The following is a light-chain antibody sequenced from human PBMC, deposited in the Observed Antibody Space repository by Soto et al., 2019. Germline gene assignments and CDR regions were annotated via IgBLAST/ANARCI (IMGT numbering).Light chain of an antibody. J-gene: IGKJ1*01. Sequence: IVMTLSRDRLTVSLGERATINCKSSQSVLYSSNNKNYLAWYQQKPGQPPKLLIYWASTRESGVPDRFSGSGSGTDFTLTISSLQAEDVAVYYCQQYYSTPRTFGQGTKVDIK. V-gene: IGKV4-1*01. CDR2: WAS. CDR3: QQYYSTPRT. CDR1: QSVLYSSNNKNY.